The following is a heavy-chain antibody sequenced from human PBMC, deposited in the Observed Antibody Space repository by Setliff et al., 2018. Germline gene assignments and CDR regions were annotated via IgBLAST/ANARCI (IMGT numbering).Heavy chain of an antibody. CDR2: ISYDAKNK. V-gene: IGHV3-30*03. D-gene: IGHD3-16*01. J-gene: IGHJ6*03. CDR1: GLSYINDW. CDR3: ARDPIGPFLCYMDG. Sequence: GGSLKLSCTASGLSYINDWVSWVRQAPGKGLEWVAVISYDAKNKYYVDSVKGRFTISRDNSRNTLYLEMNSLRGEDTAVYYCARDPIGPFLCYMDGWGKGTTVTV.